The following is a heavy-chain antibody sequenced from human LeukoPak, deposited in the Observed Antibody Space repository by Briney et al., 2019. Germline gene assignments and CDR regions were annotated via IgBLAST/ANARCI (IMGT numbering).Heavy chain of an antibody. CDR3: ARGSDFGDY. D-gene: IGHD4-17*01. Sequence: SETLSLTCTVSGGSISSYYWSWIRQPPGKGLEWIGYMSYSGSTNYNPSLKSRVTMSINTSKNQFSLRLSSVTAADTAVYYRARGSDFGDYWGQGTLVTVSS. CDR1: GGSISSYY. CDR2: MSYSGST. J-gene: IGHJ4*02. V-gene: IGHV4-59*01.